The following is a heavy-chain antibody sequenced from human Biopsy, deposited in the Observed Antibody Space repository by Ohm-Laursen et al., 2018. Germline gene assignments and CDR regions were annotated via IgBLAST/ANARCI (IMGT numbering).Heavy chain of an antibody. J-gene: IGHJ1*01. CDR3: AKGQDLRGGAEYFQH. CDR2: INPHSGTT. D-gene: IGHD2-15*01. CDR1: GYTFTGQY. Sequence: AASVKVYCKSSGYTFTGQYLHWVRQVPGQGLEWMGWINPHSGTTKFAQDFQGRVTMTGDTSITTAYMELRRLRSDDTAVYYCAKGQDLRGGAEYFQHWGQGALVTVSS. V-gene: IGHV1-2*02.